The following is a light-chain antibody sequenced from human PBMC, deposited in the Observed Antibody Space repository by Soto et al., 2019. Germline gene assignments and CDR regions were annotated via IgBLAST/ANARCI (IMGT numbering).Light chain of an antibody. V-gene: IGLV4-69*01. CDR3: QTWGTGTQGV. CDR2: VNSDGSH. Sequence: QPVLTQSPSASASLGASVKLTCTLSSEHSSYAIAWHQQQPEKGPRYLMKVNSDGSHSKGDGIPDRFSGSSSGAERYLTISSLQSEDEADYYCQTWGTGTQGVFGGGTKLTVL. J-gene: IGLJ2*01. CDR1: SEHSSYA.